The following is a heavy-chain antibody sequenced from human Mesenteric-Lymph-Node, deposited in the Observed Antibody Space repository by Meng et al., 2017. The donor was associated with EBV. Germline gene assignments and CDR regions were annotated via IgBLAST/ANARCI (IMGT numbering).Heavy chain of an antibody. CDR3: AKTVDVTVTRFDY. D-gene: IGHD4-11*01. Sequence: GQVVGVGGGLVQPGGSLRLSCAASGLTFSSYAMTWVRQAPGKGLEWVSGISGSGGSTHYADSVKGRFTISRDNSKNTLYLQMNSLRAEDTAVYYCAKTVDVTVTRFDYWGQGTLVTVSS. J-gene: IGHJ4*02. V-gene: IGHV3-23*04. CDR2: ISGSGGST. CDR1: GLTFSSYA.